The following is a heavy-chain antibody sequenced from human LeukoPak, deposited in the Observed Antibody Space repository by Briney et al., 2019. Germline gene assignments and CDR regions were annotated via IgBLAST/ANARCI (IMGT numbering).Heavy chain of an antibody. CDR3: ARDVHDYGGNSGFDY. CDR2: INPSSGDA. J-gene: IGHJ4*01. V-gene: IGHV1-2*02. D-gene: IGHD4-23*01. CDR1: GYFFRDYY. Sequence: ASVKVPCKASGYFFRDYYMRWVRQAPGQGLEWMGWINPSSGDANYAQKFQGRVTMTSDTSISTAYLELNRLRADDTAIYFCARDVHDYGGNSGFDYWGQGSLVIVSS.